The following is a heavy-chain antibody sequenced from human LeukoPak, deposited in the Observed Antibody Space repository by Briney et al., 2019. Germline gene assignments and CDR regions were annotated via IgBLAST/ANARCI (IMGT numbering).Heavy chain of an antibody. V-gene: IGHV3-30*04. Sequence: GGSLRLSCAASGFTFSSYAMHWVRQDPGKGLEWVAVISYDGSNKYYADSVKGRFTISRDNSKNTLYLQINSLRAEDTAVYYCARTSVLWHQLAPFDYWGQGTLVTVSS. D-gene: IGHD6-13*01. CDR3: ARTSVLWHQLAPFDY. J-gene: IGHJ4*02. CDR2: ISYDGSNK. CDR1: GFTFSSYA.